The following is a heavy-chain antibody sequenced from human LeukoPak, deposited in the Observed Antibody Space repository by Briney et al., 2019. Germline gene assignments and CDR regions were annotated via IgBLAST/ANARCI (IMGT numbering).Heavy chain of an antibody. V-gene: IGHV3-11*01. J-gene: IGHJ4*02. CDR1: GFSISDYY. Sequence: EGSLRLSCAASGFSISDYYMSWIRQSPGKGLEWISYVTSSGGSTKYADSVKGRFTISRDNAKNSVALQMNSLRAEDTAVYYCTRESRGSYFAFESWGQGTLVTVSS. CDR2: VTSSGGST. CDR3: TRESRGSYFAFES. D-gene: IGHD3-10*01.